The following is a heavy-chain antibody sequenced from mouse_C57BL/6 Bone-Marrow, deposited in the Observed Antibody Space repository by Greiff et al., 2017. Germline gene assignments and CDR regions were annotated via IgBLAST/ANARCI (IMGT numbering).Heavy chain of an antibody. J-gene: IGHJ2*01. D-gene: IGHD4-1*01. CDR2: INPGSGGT. CDR1: GYAFTNYL. Sequence: VQLQQSGAELVRPGTSVKVSCKASGYAFTNYLLEWVKQRPGQGLEWIGVINPGSGGTNYNEKFKGKATLTADKSSSTAYMQLSSLTSEDSAVYFCARPNWDALYFDYWGQGTTLTVSS. V-gene: IGHV1-54*01. CDR3: ARPNWDALYFDY.